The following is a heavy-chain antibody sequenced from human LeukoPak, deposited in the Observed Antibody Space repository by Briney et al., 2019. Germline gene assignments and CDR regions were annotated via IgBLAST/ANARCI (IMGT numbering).Heavy chain of an antibody. CDR1: GFSFSRYW. J-gene: IGHJ4*02. CDR2: IKQDGSEK. CDR3: ARGTDSSGSNSNYYFEY. V-gene: IGHV3-7*04. Sequence: GGSLRLSCVASGFSFSRYWMTWVRQAPGKGLEWVANIKQDGSEKHYVDPVKGRFTISRDNARNSLYLQMNSLRAEDTAVYYCARGTDSSGSNSNYYFEYWGQGTLVTVSP. D-gene: IGHD3-22*01.